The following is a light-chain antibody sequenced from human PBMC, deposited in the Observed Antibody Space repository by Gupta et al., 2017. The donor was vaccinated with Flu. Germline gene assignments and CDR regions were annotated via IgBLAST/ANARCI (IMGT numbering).Light chain of an antibody. CDR1: QVITTY. J-gene: IGKJ2*02. CDR2: HAS. Sequence: ASVGDSVTITCQASQVITTYLSWYQQKPGKAPKLLIYHASTLGTGVPSKFSGSGYGTDFTFSITNLQPEDSATYYCQQYSGTFGQGTKLEIK. CDR3: QQYSGT. V-gene: IGKV1-33*01.